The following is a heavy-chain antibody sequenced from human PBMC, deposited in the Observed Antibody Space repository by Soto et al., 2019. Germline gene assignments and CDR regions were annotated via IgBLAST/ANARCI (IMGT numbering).Heavy chain of an antibody. V-gene: IGHV4-39*01. CDR3: ARHIHNQGFEYYFDS. Sequence: QLQLQESGPGLVKPSETLSLTCNASGGSITSSGSAWGWLRPSPGKGLEWIGTIDYSGNIYYIPALQRRITISVDTSKTQISLKLSSVTGADTAVYYCARHIHNQGFEYYFDSWGQGTLVTVSS. CDR1: GGSITSSGSA. CDR2: IDYSGNI. J-gene: IGHJ4*02. D-gene: IGHD1-1*01.